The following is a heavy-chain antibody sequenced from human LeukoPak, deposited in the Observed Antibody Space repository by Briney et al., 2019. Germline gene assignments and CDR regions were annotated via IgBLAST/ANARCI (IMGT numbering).Heavy chain of an antibody. CDR3: ARRTTGFILTRHSTNWFDP. Sequence: SQTLSLTCTVSGGSISSGGYYWSWIRQHPGKGLEWIGYIYYSGSTCYNPSLKSRVTISVDTSKNQFSLKLSSVTAADTAVYYCARRTTGFILTRHSTNWFDPWGQGTLVTVSS. CDR1: GGSISSGGYY. D-gene: IGHD3-9*01. J-gene: IGHJ5*02. CDR2: IYYSGST. V-gene: IGHV4-31*03.